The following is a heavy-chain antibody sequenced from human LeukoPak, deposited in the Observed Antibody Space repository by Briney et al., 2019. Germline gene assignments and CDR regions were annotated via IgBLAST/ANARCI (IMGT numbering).Heavy chain of an antibody. Sequence: GASLQISCKGSGYIFTSYWIGWVHPLPGKGLERMGIIYTGGSDIRYSPVFQGPVTISADKSISTAYLQWSILKASDTAMYYFARHLSGRGSGWPLRPHRLEEYNWFDPWGQGTLVTVSS. CDR3: ARHLSGRGSGWPLRPHRLEEYNWFDP. J-gene: IGHJ5*02. CDR1: GYIFTSYW. CDR2: IYTGGSDI. V-gene: IGHV5-51*07. D-gene: IGHD6-19*01.